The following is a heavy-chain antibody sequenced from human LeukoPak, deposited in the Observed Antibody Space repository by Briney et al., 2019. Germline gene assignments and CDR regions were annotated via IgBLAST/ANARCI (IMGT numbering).Heavy chain of an antibody. D-gene: IGHD3-22*01. V-gene: IGHV3-23*01. CDR1: GFTFSNYA. Sequence: GGSLRLSCAASGFTFSNYAMSWVRQAPGKGLEWVSGISGSGTSTYYADSVKGRFTISRDNSKNTLYLQMNSLRAEDTAVYYCARDLYYYDSSGYFVEVFYYYYGMDVWGQGTTVTVSS. J-gene: IGHJ6*02. CDR2: ISGSGTST. CDR3: ARDLYYYDSSGYFVEVFYYYYGMDV.